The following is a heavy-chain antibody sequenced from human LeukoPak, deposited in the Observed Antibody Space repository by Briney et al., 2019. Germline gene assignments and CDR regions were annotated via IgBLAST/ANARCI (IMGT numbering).Heavy chain of an antibody. D-gene: IGHD6-19*01. V-gene: IGHV4-59*12. J-gene: IGHJ4*02. CDR2: IYYSGST. Sequence: SETLSLTCTVSGGSISSYYWSWIRQPPGKGLEWIGYIYYSGSTNYNPSLKSRVTISVDTSKNQFSLKLSSVTAADTAVYYCARGYTFGPYSSGGNVDDYWGQGTLVTVSS. CDR3: ARGYTFGPYSSGGNVDDY. CDR1: GGSISSYY.